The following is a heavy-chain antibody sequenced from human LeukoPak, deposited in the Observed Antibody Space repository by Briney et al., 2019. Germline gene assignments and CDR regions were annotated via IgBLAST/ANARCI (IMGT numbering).Heavy chain of an antibody. CDR1: GFTFSNYW. CDR2: INTDGSST. J-gene: IGHJ4*02. D-gene: IGHD1-26*01. CDR3: ASRISSGNYFFDY. V-gene: IGHV3-74*01. Sequence: PGGSLRLSCAASGFTFSNYWMFWVRQVPGKGLVWVSRINTDGSSTTYADSVKGRFTISRDNAENTLYLQMNSLRAEDTAVYYCASRISSGNYFFDYWGQGTLVTVSS.